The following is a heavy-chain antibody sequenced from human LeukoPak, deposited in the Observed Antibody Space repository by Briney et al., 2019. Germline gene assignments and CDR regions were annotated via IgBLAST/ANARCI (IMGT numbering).Heavy chain of an antibody. CDR3: AREADNLSYYFDY. J-gene: IGHJ4*02. CDR1: GYTFTAYY. Sequence: ASVKVSCKASGYTFTAYYFHWVRQAPGQGLEWMGWINPNNGATNYAQNFQGRVTMTRDTSISTAYMELRRLRAADTAVYYCAREADNLSYYFDYWGQGTLVTVSS. CDR2: INPNNGAT. V-gene: IGHV1-2*02. D-gene: IGHD1-1*01.